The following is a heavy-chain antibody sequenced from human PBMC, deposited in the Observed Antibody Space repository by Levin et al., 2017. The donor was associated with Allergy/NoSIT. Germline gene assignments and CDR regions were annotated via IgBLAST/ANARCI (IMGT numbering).Heavy chain of an antibody. CDR3: ARAGWGNYRYTVDY. D-gene: IGHD3-16*02. Sequence: GGSLRLSCAASGFTISSYGMRWVRQAPGKGLEWVSSISSSGSNYADSVKGRFTISRDNAKNSLYLQMSGLRAEDTAVYYCARAGWGNYRYTVDYWGQGTLVTVSS. CDR1: GFTISSYG. CDR2: ISSSGS. V-gene: IGHV3-48*01. J-gene: IGHJ4*02.